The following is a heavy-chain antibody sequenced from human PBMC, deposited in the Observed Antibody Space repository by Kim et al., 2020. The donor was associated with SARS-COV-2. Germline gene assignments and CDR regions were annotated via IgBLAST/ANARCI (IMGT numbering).Heavy chain of an antibody. CDR1: GFSISSNY. D-gene: IGHD3-10*02. Sequence: GGSLRLSCAASGFSISSNYMYWVRQAPGKGLEWVSLIYSGGSTYYADSVKCRFTISRDNSKNTLYLQMNSLRAEDTAVYYCARDVFGELLYGLSWGQGTLVTASS. V-gene: IGHV3-66*01. J-gene: IGHJ5*02. CDR3: ARDVFGELLYGLS. CDR2: IYSGGST.